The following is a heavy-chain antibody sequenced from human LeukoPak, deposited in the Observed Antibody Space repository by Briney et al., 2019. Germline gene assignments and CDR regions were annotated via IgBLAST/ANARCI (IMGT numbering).Heavy chain of an antibody. Sequence: GGSLRLSCAASGFDFSGYGMHWVRQAPGKGLEWVAVTSYDGTAKFYAHSVEGRFTVSRDNPKNTLYLQMNTLRAEDTAVYYCAKAGRNYHNWLDPWGQGTLVTVSS. D-gene: IGHD4-11*01. J-gene: IGHJ5*02. CDR3: AKAGRNYHNWLDP. V-gene: IGHV3-30*18. CDR1: GFDFSGYG. CDR2: TSYDGTAK.